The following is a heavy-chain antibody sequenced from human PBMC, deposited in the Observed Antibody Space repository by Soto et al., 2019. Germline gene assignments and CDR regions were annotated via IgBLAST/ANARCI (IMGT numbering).Heavy chain of an antibody. CDR1: GYSFTDYG. V-gene: IGHV1-18*01. D-gene: IGHD1-7*01. CDR3: ARERRNYMYFDY. Sequence: QVQLVQSGAEVKKPGASVKVSCKASGYSFTDYGFTWVRQAPGQGLEWRGWVNTYKGNTNYAQKFQGRVTMTTLTSTSTAYMELRGLRSDDTALYYCARERRNYMYFDYWGQGTLVTVSS. CDR2: VNTYKGNT. J-gene: IGHJ4*02.